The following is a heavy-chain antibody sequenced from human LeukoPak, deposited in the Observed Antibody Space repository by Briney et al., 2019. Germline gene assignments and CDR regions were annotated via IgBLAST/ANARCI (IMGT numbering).Heavy chain of an antibody. CDR3: ARDWNGSIDY. J-gene: IGHJ4*02. D-gene: IGHD1-26*01. V-gene: IGHV3-74*03. Sequence: GGSLRLSCAASGFTLSSSWMHWVRQAPGKGLVCVSLIQSDGTTMTYADSVKGRFTVSRDNAKNTLYLQMNSLRAEDTAVYYCARDWNGSIDYWGQGTLVTVSS. CDR1: GFTLSSSW. CDR2: IQSDGTTM.